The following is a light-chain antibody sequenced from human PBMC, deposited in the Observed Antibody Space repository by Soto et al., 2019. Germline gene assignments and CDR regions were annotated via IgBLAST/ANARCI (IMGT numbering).Light chain of an antibody. V-gene: IGLV1-44*01. CDR3: GAWDDSLRGPV. Sequence: QSVPTQPPSASGTPGQTVTISCSGSSSNIGNNAVNWYQQLPGTAPKLLISSNNQRPSGVPDRFSGSKSGTSVFLAISGLQSEDEADYYCGAWDDSLRGPVFGGGTKLTVL. CDR2: SNN. CDR1: SSNIGNNA. J-gene: IGLJ2*01.